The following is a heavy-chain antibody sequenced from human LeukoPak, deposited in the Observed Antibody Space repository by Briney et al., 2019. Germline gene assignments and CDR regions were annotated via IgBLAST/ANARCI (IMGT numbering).Heavy chain of an antibody. CDR2: ISGSGGST. V-gene: IGHV3-23*01. J-gene: IGHJ4*02. Sequence: QPGGSLRLSCAASGLTLSTYAMNWVRQAPGKGLEWVSAISGSGGSTYTADSVKGRFTISRNNSKNTLYLQMNSLRAEDTAIYYCAKIPHSSYYYDSSGYLDYWGQGTLVSVSS. CDR3: AKIPHSSYYYDSSGYLDY. D-gene: IGHD3-22*01. CDR1: GLTLSTYA.